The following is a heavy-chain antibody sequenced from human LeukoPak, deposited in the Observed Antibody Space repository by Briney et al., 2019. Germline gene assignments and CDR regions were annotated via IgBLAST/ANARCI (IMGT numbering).Heavy chain of an antibody. CDR3: ARRRVHQPLDY. V-gene: IGHV4-39*01. CDR1: GGSISSSSYY. Sequence: PSETLSLTCTVSGGSISSSSYYWGWIRQPPGKGLEWIGSIYYSGSTYYNPSLKSRVTISVDTSKNQFSLKLSSVTAADTAVYYCARRRVHQPLDYWGQGTLVTVSS. D-gene: IGHD2-2*01. J-gene: IGHJ4*02. CDR2: IYYSGST.